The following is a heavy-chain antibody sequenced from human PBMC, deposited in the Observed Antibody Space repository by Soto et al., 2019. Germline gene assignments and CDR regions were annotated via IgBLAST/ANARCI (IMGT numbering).Heavy chain of an antibody. CDR1: GYTFTSYY. CDR2: INPSGGST. Sequence: QVQLVQSGAEVKKPGASVKVSCKASGYTFTSYYMHWVRQAPGQGLEWMGIINPSGGSTSYAQKFHGRVTMTRDTSTSTVYMELSSRRSEDTAVYYCARGDCSGGSCYSHGMDVWCQGTTVTVSS. J-gene: IGHJ6*02. CDR3: ARGDCSGGSCYSHGMDV. V-gene: IGHV1-46*01. D-gene: IGHD2-15*01.